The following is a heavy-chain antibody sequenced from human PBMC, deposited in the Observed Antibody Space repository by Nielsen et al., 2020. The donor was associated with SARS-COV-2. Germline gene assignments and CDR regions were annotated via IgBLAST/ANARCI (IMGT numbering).Heavy chain of an antibody. CDR1: GYTFTSHY. D-gene: IGHD2-15*01. CDR3: ARGGLVVVDSFDY. Sequence: ASVQVSCMTSGYTFTSHYVHWVRQAPGQALDWLGLINSSGGRTIYAQMFQGRVTVTRDTSTSTVYMELSSLRSEDTAVYYCARGGLVVVDSFDYWGQGTLVTVSS. V-gene: IGHV1-46*01. J-gene: IGHJ4*02. CDR2: INSSGGRT.